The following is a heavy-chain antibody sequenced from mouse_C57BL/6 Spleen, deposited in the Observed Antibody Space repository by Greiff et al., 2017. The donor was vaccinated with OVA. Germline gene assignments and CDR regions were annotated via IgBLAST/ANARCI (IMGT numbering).Heavy chain of an antibody. CDR3: ARGTTVVALYAMDY. CDR1: GYTFTDYY. J-gene: IGHJ4*01. CDR2: IYPGSGNT. Sequence: QVQLQQSGAELVRPGASVKLSCKASGYTFTDYYINWVKQRPGQGLEWIARIYPGSGNTYYNEKFKGQATLTAEKSSSTAYMQLSSLTSEDSAVYFCARGTTVVALYAMDYWGQGTSVTVSS. V-gene: IGHV1-76*01. D-gene: IGHD1-1*01.